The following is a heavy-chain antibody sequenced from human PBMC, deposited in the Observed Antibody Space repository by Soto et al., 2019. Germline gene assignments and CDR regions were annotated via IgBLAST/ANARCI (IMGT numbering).Heavy chain of an antibody. CDR3: ARDLTSGDY. CDR1: GYIFTNYY. J-gene: IGHJ4*02. Sequence: QVQLVQSGAEVKNPGASVKLSCKASGYIFTNYYIHWVRQAPGQGLEWMAIINPNGGSTNYAQEFQGRVPLARDTFTNTGYMELSSLRSEDTAIYYCARDLTSGDYWGQGTLVTVSS. CDR2: INPNGGST. V-gene: IGHV1-46*01. D-gene: IGHD7-27*01.